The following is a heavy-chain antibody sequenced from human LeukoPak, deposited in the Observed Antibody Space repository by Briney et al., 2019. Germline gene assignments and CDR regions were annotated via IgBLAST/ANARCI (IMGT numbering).Heavy chain of an antibody. D-gene: IGHD3-9*01. CDR2: IYHSGST. CDR3: ARDTVIYDILTGYYNVRYFDY. Sequence: PSETLSLTCAVSGGSISSSNWWSWVRQPPGKGLEWIGEIYHSGSTNYNPSLKSRVTISVDKSKNQFSLKLSSVTAADTAVYYCARDTVIYDILTGYYNVRYFDYWGQGTLVTASS. J-gene: IGHJ4*02. V-gene: IGHV4-4*02. CDR1: GGSISSSNW.